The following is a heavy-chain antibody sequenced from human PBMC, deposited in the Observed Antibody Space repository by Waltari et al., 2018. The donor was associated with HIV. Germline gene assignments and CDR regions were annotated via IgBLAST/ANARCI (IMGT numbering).Heavy chain of an antibody. CDR1: GFSFVTYA. CDR2: ISGTGDHT. J-gene: IGHJ6*02. D-gene: IGHD6-13*01. CDR3: ARHSSSHPYYYAMDV. Sequence: EVQLLESGGGLVQPGQYLRISCTVSGFSFVTYALSWVRQAPGKGLEWVSAISGTGDHTFYADSVKGRFTISRDNSKRTLYLQMNSLRAEDTALYYCARHSSSHPYYYAMDVWGQGTTVTVSS. V-gene: IGHV3-23*01.